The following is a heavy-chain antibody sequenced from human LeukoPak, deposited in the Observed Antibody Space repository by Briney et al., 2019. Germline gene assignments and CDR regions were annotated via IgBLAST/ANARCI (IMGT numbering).Heavy chain of an antibody. J-gene: IGHJ6*03. CDR1: GFTFSNYW. D-gene: IGHD5-12*01. Sequence: GGALILSCSASGFTFSNYWIHSVRQAPGKVLVWVSRINSYGIKTSYADSVKGRFTISRESAKNTLNLQMNSLRGEDTAVYYCARDPYSGSYGNNYYYYMDVWGKGTTVTISS. CDR2: INSYGIKT. CDR3: ARDPYSGSYGNNYYYYMDV. V-gene: IGHV3-74*01.